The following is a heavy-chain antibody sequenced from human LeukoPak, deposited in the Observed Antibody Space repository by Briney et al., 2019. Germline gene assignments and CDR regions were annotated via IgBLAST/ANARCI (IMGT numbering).Heavy chain of an antibody. CDR1: GFTFTKYW. V-gene: IGHV3-7*03. D-gene: IGHD1-26*01. CDR2: IKQDGSDK. Sequence: GGSLRLSCAASGFTFTKYWMTWVRQAPGKGLEWVGNIKQDGSDKNYMDSVKGRFTISRDNTKNSVYLQMNSLRVEDTAIYFCATRPASETYFAVFDYWGQGTLVTVSS. CDR3: ATRPASETYFAVFDY. J-gene: IGHJ4*02.